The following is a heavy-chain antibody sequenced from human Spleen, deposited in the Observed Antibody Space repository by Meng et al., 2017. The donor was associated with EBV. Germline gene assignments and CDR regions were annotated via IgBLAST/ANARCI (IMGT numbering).Heavy chain of an antibody. Sequence: QVHLLQSGAEVKKPGASVRVSCKASGYTFTSYGITWVRQAPGQGLEWMGWISAYNGNTNYTQKFHDRVTMTTDTYTSTAYMELRGLRSDDTAVYYCARNPLSGYSGYDYWGQGTLVTVSS. CDR2: ISAYNGNT. V-gene: IGHV1-18*01. CDR3: ARNPLSGYSGYDY. CDR1: GYTFTSYG. J-gene: IGHJ4*02. D-gene: IGHD5-12*01.